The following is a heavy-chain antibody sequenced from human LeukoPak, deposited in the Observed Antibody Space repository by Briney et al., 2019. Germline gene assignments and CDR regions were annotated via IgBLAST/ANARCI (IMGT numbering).Heavy chain of an antibody. V-gene: IGHV1-69*13. J-gene: IGHJ4*02. CDR3: ARGAELLRVRLTTRFDY. D-gene: IGHD1-26*01. CDR2: IIPIFGTA. CDR1: GGTFSSYA. Sequence: GASVKVSCKASGGTFSSYAISWVRQAPGQGLEWMGGIIPIFGTANYAQKFQGRVTITADESTSTAYMELSSLRSEDTAVYYCARGAELLRVRLTTRFDYWGQGTLVTVPS.